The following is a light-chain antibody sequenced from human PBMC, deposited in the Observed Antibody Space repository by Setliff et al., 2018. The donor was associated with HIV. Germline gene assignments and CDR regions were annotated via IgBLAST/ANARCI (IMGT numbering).Light chain of an antibody. V-gene: IGLV2-23*02. Sequence: QSALTQPASVSGSPGQSITISCTGTSSDVGSYNLVSWYQQHPGKAPKVIIYEVSERPSGVSNRFSGSKSGNTASLTISGLQAEDEADYYCCSYAGSSTYVFGTGTKVTVL. J-gene: IGLJ1*01. CDR2: EVS. CDR3: CSYAGSSTYV. CDR1: SSDVGSYNL.